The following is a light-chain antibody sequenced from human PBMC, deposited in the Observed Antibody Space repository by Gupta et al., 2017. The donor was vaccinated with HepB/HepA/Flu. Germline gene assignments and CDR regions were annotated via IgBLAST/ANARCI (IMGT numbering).Light chain of an antibody. J-gene: IGKJ4*01. CDR3: QHRSNCPFT. Sequence: EIVLTQSPATLSLSPGERATLSCRARQNHNSHLAWYQQKPGQAPRLLIYATSHRANGIPARFSVSGYGTDFTLTISSREPEDFAVYYCQHRSNCPFTFGRGTQVQIK. CDR1: QNHNSH. CDR2: ATS. V-gene: IGKV3-11*01.